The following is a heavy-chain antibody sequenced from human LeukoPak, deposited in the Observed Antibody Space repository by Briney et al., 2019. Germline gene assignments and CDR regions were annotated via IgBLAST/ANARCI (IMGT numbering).Heavy chain of an antibody. Sequence: GASVKVSCKASGYTFTSYGISWVRQAPGQGLEWMGWISAYNGNTNYAQKLQGRVTMTTDTSTSTAYMELRSLRSDDTAVYYCARSGSGWDNYYYYYMDVWGKGTTVTISS. D-gene: IGHD6-19*01. CDR2: ISAYNGNT. J-gene: IGHJ6*03. V-gene: IGHV1-18*01. CDR3: ARSGSGWDNYYYYYMDV. CDR1: GYTFTSYG.